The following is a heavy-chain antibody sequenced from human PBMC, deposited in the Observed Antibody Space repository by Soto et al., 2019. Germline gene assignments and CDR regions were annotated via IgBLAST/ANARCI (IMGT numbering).Heavy chain of an antibody. V-gene: IGHV5-10-1*01. CDR2: IDPSDSYT. CDR3: ASNDRNYYGMDV. D-gene: IGHD1-1*01. CDR1: GYSFTSYW. J-gene: IGHJ6*02. Sequence: GVFLKISWKGSGYSFTSYWISWVRQMPGKGLEWRGRIDPSDSYTNYSPSFQGHVTISADKSISTAYLQWSSLKASDTAMYYCASNDRNYYGMDVCGQGTTVTVSS.